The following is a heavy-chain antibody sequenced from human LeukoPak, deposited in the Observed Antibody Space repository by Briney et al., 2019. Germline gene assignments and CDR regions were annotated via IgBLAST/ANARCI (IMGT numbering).Heavy chain of an antibody. CDR3: AREQGYCSSTNCYDFDY. Sequence: GGSLRLSCAASGFTFSDYYMSWIRQAPGKGLEWVSYISSSGSTIYYADSVKGRFTISRDNAKNSLYLQMNSLRAEDTAVYYCAREQGYCSSTNCYDFDYWGQGTLVTVSS. D-gene: IGHD2-2*01. V-gene: IGHV3-11*01. J-gene: IGHJ4*02. CDR1: GFTFSDYY. CDR2: ISSSGSTI.